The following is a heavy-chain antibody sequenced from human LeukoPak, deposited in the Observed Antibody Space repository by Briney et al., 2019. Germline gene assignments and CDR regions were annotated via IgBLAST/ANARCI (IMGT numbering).Heavy chain of an antibody. CDR2: IRYDGSNK. J-gene: IGHJ4*02. CDR3: AKDNDYGDYGHFDY. CDR1: GFTFSSYG. V-gene: IGHV3-30*02. Sequence: GGSLRLSCAASGFTFSSYGMQWVRQAPGKGLEWVAFIRYDGSNKYYADSVKGRFTISRDNSKNTLYLQMNSLRAEDTAVYYCAKDNDYGDYGHFDYWGQGTLVTVSS. D-gene: IGHD4-17*01.